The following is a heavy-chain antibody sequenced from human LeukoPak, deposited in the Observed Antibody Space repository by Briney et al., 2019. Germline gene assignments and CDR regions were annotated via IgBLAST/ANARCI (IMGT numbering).Heavy chain of an antibody. CDR1: GYTFTGYY. CDR2: INPNSGGT. V-gene: IGHV1-2*02. CDR3: ARDPSAPYYYGSGSYFPGGYYYYYGMDV. Sequence: ASAKVSCKASGYTFTGYYMHWVRQAPGQGLEWMGWINPNSGGTNYAQKFQGRVTMTRDTSISTAYMELSRLRSDDTAVYYCARDPSAPYYYGSGSYFPGGYYYYYGMDVWGQGTTVTVSS. D-gene: IGHD3-10*01. J-gene: IGHJ6*02.